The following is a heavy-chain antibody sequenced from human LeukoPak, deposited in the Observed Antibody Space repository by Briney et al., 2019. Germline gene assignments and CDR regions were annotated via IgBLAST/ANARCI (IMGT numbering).Heavy chain of an antibody. CDR3: ARDVGTTGTTY. D-gene: IGHD1-7*01. Sequence: ASVKVSCKASGGTFSSYAISWVRQAPGQGLEWMGGIIPTFGTANYAQKFQGRVTMTRDMSTSTVYMELSSLRSEDTAVYYCARDVGTTGTTYWGQGTLVTVSS. V-gene: IGHV1-69*05. CDR1: GGTFSSYA. CDR2: IIPTFGTA. J-gene: IGHJ4*02.